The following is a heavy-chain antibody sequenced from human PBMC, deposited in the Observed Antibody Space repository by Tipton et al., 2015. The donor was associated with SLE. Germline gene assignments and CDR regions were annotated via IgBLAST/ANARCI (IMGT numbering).Heavy chain of an antibody. CDR3: ARRGRYYFDY. CDR1: GYSISSGYY. V-gene: IGHV4-38-2*01. Sequence: TLSLTCSVSGYSISSGYYWGWFRQPPGKGLEWIGSIYHSGTTYYKPSLKSRVTISVDTSKNQFSLKLRSVTAADTAVYYCARRGRYYFDYWGQGTLVTVSS. J-gene: IGHJ4*02. D-gene: IGHD3-10*01. CDR2: IYHSGTT.